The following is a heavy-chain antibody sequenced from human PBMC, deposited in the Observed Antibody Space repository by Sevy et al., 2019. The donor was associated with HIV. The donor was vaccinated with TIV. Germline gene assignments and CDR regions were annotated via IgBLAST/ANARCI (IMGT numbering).Heavy chain of an antibody. CDR2: FSFGCGRI. D-gene: IGHD2-8*01. CDR1: GFTFAKYS. Sequence: GGSLRLSCAASGFTFAKYSMSWVRQAPGTGLEWVSTFSFGCGRINYADSVKGRFTISRGDSKNTLFLQMNSLRAEDTATYFCAREGCTQPHDYWGQGTLVTVSS. CDR3: AREGCTQPHDY. J-gene: IGHJ4*02. V-gene: IGHV3-23*01.